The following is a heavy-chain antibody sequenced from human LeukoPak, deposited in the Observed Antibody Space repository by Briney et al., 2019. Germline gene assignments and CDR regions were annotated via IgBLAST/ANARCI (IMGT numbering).Heavy chain of an antibody. CDR1: GGSLSSSSYY. Sequence: SETLSLTCTVWGGSLSSSSYYWGWSRQPPGEGLEWLGYIYYSGSTNYNPSLKSRVTITIDTSKNQFYMKLSSVTAADTALYYCARGGPWERGDVWGQGTMVTVSS. V-gene: IGHV4-61*01. D-gene: IGHD1-26*01. CDR2: IYYSGST. CDR3: ARGGPWERGDV. J-gene: IGHJ3*01.